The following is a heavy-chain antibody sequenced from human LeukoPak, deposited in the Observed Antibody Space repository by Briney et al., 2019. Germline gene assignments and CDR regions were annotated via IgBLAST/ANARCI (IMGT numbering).Heavy chain of an antibody. CDR1: GFTFSSYA. CDR3: AKDYNYDSAGYSFGY. CDR2: ISGSGTRI. J-gene: IGHJ4*02. V-gene: IGHV3-23*01. Sequence: GGSLRLSCAVSGFTFSSYAMIWVRQAPGKGLEWVSGISGSGTRIYYADSVKGRFTISRDNSKNTLYLQMNSLRAEDTAVYFCAKDYNYDSAGYSFGYWGQGTLVTVSS. D-gene: IGHD3-22*01.